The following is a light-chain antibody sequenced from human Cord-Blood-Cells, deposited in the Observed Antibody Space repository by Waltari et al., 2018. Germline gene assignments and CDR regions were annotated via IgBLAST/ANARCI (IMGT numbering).Light chain of an antibody. V-gene: IGLV2-23*01. CDR1: SSDGGSYNL. Sequence: QSALTQPASVSGSPGQSNTISCTGTSSDGGSYNLVSWYQQHPGKAPKLMIYEGSKRPSGVSNRFSGSKSGNTASLTISGLQAEDEADYYCCSYAGSSTWVFGGGTKLTVL. CDR2: EGS. CDR3: CSYAGSSTWV. J-gene: IGLJ3*02.